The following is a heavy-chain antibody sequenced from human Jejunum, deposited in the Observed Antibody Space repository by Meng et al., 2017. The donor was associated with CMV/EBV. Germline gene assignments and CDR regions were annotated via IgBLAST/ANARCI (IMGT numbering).Heavy chain of an antibody. V-gene: IGHV1-46*01. CDR3: ARGQSTLWWYNIDY. CDR1: GYTFTTYY. CDR2: INPSGGLT. J-gene: IGHJ4*02. D-gene: IGHD4-23*01. Sequence: GYTFTTYYMHWVRPAPGQGLEWMGVINPSGGLTDYTQKFQGRVTVTRDTSTSTVYMDLSSLRSEDTAVYYCARGQSTLWWYNIDYWGQGTLVTVSS.